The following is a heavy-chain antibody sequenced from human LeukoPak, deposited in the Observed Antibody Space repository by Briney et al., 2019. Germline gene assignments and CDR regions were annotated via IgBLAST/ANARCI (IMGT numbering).Heavy chain of an antibody. CDR2: ISNDGSDT. CDR3: AKCEAKYSSGAFDY. D-gene: IGHD5-12*01. CDR1: GFTFSYYA. Sequence: PGRSLRLSCAASGFTFSYYAIHWVRQAPGKGLEWLAIISNDGSDTYYADFVKGRFTISRDDSKNTVYLQMNSLRTEDTAVYYCAKCEAKYSSGAFDYWGQGTLVTVSS. V-gene: IGHV3-30*18. J-gene: IGHJ4*02.